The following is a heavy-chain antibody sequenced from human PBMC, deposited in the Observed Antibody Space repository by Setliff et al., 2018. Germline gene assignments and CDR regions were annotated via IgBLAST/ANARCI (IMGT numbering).Heavy chain of an antibody. CDR2: IKSKTDGGTI. D-gene: IGHD3-22*01. J-gene: IGHJ4*02. CDR1: GFTFSNAW. CDR3: TTDSMFYFDSSGYHVLDY. Sequence: GGSLRLSCAASGFTFSNAWMSWVRQAPGKRLEWVGRIKSKTDGGTIDYAAPVKGRLTISRDDSKNTLYLQVNSLRSEDTAVYYCTTDSMFYFDSSGYHVLDYWGQGTLVTVSS. V-gene: IGHV3-15*01.